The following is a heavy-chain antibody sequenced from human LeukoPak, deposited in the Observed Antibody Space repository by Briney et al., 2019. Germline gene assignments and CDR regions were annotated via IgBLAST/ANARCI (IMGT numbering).Heavy chain of an antibody. Sequence: AETLSLTCAVYGGSFSGYYWSWIRQPPGKGLEWIGEINHSGSTNYNPSLKSRVTISVDTSKNQFSLKLSSVTAADTDVYYCARAGLQTSWFDPWGQGTLVTVSS. CDR1: GGSFSGYY. CDR2: INHSGST. CDR3: ARAGLQTSWFDP. D-gene: IGHD5-24*01. J-gene: IGHJ5*02. V-gene: IGHV4-34*01.